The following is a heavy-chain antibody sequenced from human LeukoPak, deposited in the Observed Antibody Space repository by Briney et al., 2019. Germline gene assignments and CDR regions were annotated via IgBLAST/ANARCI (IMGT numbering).Heavy chain of an antibody. CDR3: ARVGAARRSYYYYGMDV. Sequence: SETLSLTCTVSGGSISSYYWSWIRQPPGKGLEWIGYIYYSGSTNYNPSLKSRVTISVDTPKNQFSLKLSSVTAADTAVYYCARVGAARRSYYYYGMDVWGQGTTVTVSS. D-gene: IGHD6-6*01. CDR2: IYYSGST. J-gene: IGHJ6*02. CDR1: GGSISSYY. V-gene: IGHV4-59*12.